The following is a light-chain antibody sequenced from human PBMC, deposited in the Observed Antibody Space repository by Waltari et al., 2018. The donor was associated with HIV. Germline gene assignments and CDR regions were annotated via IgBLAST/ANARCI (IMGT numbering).Light chain of an antibody. CDR2: NVS. V-gene: IGLV2-11*01. Sequence: QSALTQPRSVSGSPGQSVTISCTGSSSDVGGYNYVSWYQQHPTKAPRPIIYNVSGRPSGFPDRFSGSKSGHRASLTISGLQAEDESDYYCYSYAGSLLFGGGTKLTVL. CDR3: YSYAGSLL. CDR1: SSDVGGYNY. J-gene: IGLJ2*01.